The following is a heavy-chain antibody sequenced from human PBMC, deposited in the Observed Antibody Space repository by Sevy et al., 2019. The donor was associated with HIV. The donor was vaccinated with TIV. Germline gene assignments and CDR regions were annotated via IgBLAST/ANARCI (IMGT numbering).Heavy chain of an antibody. V-gene: IGHV3-30-3*01. CDR2: ISYDGSNK. CDR3: ARDHDFWSGYLADYYYYYGMDV. Sequence: GGSLRLSCAASGFTFSSYAMHWVRQAPGKGLEWVAVISYDGSNKYYADSVKGRFTSSRDNSKNTLYLQMNSLRAEDTAVYYCARDHDFWSGYLADYYYYYGMDVWGQGTTVTVSS. CDR1: GFTFSSYA. D-gene: IGHD3-3*01. J-gene: IGHJ6*02.